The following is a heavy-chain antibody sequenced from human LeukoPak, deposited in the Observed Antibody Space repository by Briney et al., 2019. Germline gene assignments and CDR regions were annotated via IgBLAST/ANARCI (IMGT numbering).Heavy chain of an antibody. CDR1: GFTFDDYA. CDR2: ISWNSGSI. CDR3: ARDIVGSGWYYFDY. J-gene: IGHJ4*02. Sequence: PGRSLRLSCAASGFTFDDYAMHWVRQAPGKGLEWVSGISWNSGSIGYADSVKGRFTISRDNAKNSLYLQMNSLRAEDTAVYYCARDIVGSGWYYFDYWGQGTLVTVSS. D-gene: IGHD6-19*01. V-gene: IGHV3-9*01.